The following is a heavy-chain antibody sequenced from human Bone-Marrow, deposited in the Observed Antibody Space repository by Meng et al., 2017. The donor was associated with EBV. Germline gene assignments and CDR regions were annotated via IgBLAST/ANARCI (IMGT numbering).Heavy chain of an antibody. CDR3: ATAVAATEFDY. V-gene: IGHV3-74*01. D-gene: IGHD6-19*01. CDR1: GFTFSSYW. J-gene: IGHJ4*02. CDR2: INSDGSNT. Sequence: EVHLVESXGGLVQPGGSLRLSCAASGFTFSSYWMHWIRQAPGKGLVWVSRINSDGSNTNYADSVKGRFTISRDNAKNTLYLQMNSLRAEDTAVYYCATAVAATEFDYWGQGTLVTVSS.